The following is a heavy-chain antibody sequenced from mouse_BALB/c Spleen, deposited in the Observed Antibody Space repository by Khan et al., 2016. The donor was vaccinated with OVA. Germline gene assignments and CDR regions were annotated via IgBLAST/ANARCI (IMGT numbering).Heavy chain of an antibody. V-gene: IGHV1S137*01. Sequence: QVQLQQSGPELVRPGVSVKISCKGSGYTFTDYAMYWVKQSHAKSLEWIGLISTYSGNTNYNQKFKGKATITVDKSSSTAYMELARLTSEDSAIYYGARPAYDGYYDYWGQGTTLTVSS. CDR1: GYTFTDYA. J-gene: IGHJ2*01. CDR2: ISTYSGNT. D-gene: IGHD2-3*01. CDR3: ARPAYDGYYDY.